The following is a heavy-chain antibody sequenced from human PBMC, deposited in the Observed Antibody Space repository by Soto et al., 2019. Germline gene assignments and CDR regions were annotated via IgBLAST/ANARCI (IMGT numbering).Heavy chain of an antibody. CDR2: ISGSGGST. Sequence: GGSLRLSCAASGVTFSSYAMSWVRQAPGKGLEWVSAISGSGGSTYYADSVKGRFTISRDNSKNTLYLQMNSLRAEDTAVYYCAKDLITIFGVVKEVVGYYGMDVWGQGTTVTVSS. D-gene: IGHD3-3*01. J-gene: IGHJ6*02. CDR1: GVTFSSYA. CDR3: AKDLITIFGVVKEVVGYYGMDV. V-gene: IGHV3-23*01.